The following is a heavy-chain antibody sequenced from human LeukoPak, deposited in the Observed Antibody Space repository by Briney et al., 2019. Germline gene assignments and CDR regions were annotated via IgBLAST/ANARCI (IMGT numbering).Heavy chain of an antibody. CDR2: IYSGGST. CDR1: GFTVSSNY. CDR3: ARDGGYSYVARFDY. V-gene: IGHV3-66*01. D-gene: IGHD5-18*01. J-gene: IGHJ4*02. Sequence: GGSLRLSCAASGFTVSSNYMSWVRQAPGKGLEWVAVIYSGGSTYYADSVKGRFTISRDNSKNTLYLQMNSLRAEDMAVYYCARDGGYSYVARFDYWGQGTLVTVSS.